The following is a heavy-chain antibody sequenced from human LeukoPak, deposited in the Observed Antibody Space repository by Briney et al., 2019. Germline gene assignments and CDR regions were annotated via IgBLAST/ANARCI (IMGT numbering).Heavy chain of an antibody. CDR3: AKDSDYDILTGYYNPFDY. J-gene: IGHJ4*02. D-gene: IGHD3-9*01. V-gene: IGHV3-30*02. CDR2: IRYDGGNK. CDR1: GFTFSSYG. Sequence: GGSLRLSCAASGFTFSSYGMHWVRQAPGKGLEWVAFIRYDGGNKYYADSVKGRFTISRDNSKNTLYLQMNSLRAEDTAVYYCAKDSDYDILTGYYNPFDYWGQGTLVTVSS.